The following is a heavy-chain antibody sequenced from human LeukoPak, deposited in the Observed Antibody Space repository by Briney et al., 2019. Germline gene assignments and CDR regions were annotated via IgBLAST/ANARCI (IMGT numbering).Heavy chain of an antibody. J-gene: IGHJ4*02. Sequence: NPSETLSLTCTVSGGSISSSSYYWSWIRQPPGKGLEWIGYIYYTGSTNYNPSLESRVTISVDTSKNQFSLKLNSVTAADTAVYYCARSYYGGSHQYYFDYWGQGTPVTVSS. CDR1: GGSISSSSYY. D-gene: IGHD4-23*01. V-gene: IGHV4-61*05. CDR2: IYYTGST. CDR3: ARSYYGGSHQYYFDY.